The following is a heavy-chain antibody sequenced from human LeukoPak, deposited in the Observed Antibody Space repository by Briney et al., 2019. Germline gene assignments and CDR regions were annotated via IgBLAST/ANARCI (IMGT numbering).Heavy chain of an antibody. CDR3: ARDSSQTHYDILTGYPTLYYYYGMDV. J-gene: IGHJ6*04. CDR2: IIPIFGTA. CDR1: GGTFSSYA. V-gene: IGHV1-69*06. D-gene: IGHD3-9*01. Sequence: SVKVSCKASGGTFSSYAISWVRQAPGQGLEWMGGIIPIFGTANYAQKFRGRVTITADKSTSTAYMELSSLRSEDTAVYYCARDSSQTHYDILTGYPTLYYYYGMDVWGKGTTVTVSS.